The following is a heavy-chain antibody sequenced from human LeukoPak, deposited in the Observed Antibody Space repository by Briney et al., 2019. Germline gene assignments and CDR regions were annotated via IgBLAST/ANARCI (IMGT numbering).Heavy chain of an antibody. J-gene: IGHJ3*02. D-gene: IGHD1-14*01. V-gene: IGHV1-18*01. CDR3: ARAERNRDAFDI. CDR2: ISAYNGNT. Sequence: ASVKVSCMASGYTFTSYGISWVRQAPGQGLEWMGWISAYNGNTNYAQKLQGRVTMTTDTSTSTAYMELRSLRSDDTAVYYCARAERNRDAFDIWGQGTMVTVSS. CDR1: GYTFTSYG.